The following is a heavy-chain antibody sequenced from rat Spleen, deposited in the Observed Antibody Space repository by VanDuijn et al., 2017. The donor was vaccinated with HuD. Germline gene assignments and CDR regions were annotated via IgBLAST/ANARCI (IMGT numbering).Heavy chain of an antibody. D-gene: IGHD4-3*01. CDR2: ISYGDSYGHSST. V-gene: IGHV5-29*01. CDR1: GFTFSDYG. CDR3: TREIIRGTKDWFAD. Sequence: EVQLVESDGGLVQPGRSLKLSCAASGFTFSDYGMAWVRQAPTKGLEWVATISYGDSYGHSSTYYRDSVKGRFTISRDNTKSTLSLQMNSLRSEDTATYYCTREIIRGTKDWFADWGQGTLVTVSS. J-gene: IGHJ3*01.